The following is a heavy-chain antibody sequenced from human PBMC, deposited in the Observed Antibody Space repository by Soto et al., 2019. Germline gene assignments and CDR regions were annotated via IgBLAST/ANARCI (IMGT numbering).Heavy chain of an antibody. Sequence: PGGSLRLSCAASGFTFSSYSMNWVRQAPGKGLEWVSSISSSSSYIYYADSVKGRLTISRDNAKNSLYLQMNSLRAEDTAAYYCARYSGYDSDWFDPWGQGTLVTVSS. J-gene: IGHJ5*02. D-gene: IGHD5-12*01. CDR1: GFTFSSYS. CDR3: ARYSGYDSDWFDP. CDR2: ISSSSSYI. V-gene: IGHV3-21*01.